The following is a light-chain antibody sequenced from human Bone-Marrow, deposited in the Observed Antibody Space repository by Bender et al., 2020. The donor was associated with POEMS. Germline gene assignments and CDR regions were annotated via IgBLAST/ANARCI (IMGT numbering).Light chain of an antibody. CDR2: RSN. CDR1: SSNIGSNS. V-gene: IGLV1-47*01. Sequence: QSVLTQPPSTSGTPGQRVTIPCSGSSSNIGSNSVYWYQQLPGAAPKLLIYRSNQRPSGVPDRFSGSKSGTSASLAISGLRSEDEADYYCVSWDDSLSGFYVFGTGTKVTVL. J-gene: IGLJ1*01. CDR3: VSWDDSLSGFYV.